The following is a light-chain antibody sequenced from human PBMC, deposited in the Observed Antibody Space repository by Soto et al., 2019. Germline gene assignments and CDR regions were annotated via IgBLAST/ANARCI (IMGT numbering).Light chain of an antibody. Sequence: QSALTQPASVSGSPGQSITISCTGTRSDIGGYNYVSWYQQHPGKAPKVLIYEVSNRPSGVSNRFSGSKSGYTASLTISGLQAEDEAEYYGTSYTNSNTYVFGTGTKLTVL. V-gene: IGLV2-14*01. J-gene: IGLJ1*01. CDR2: EVS. CDR3: TSYTNSNTYV. CDR1: RSDIGGYNY.